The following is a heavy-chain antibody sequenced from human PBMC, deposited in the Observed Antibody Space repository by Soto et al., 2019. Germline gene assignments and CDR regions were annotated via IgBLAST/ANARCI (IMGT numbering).Heavy chain of an antibody. CDR3: ARDRTYSSWYSSDFDY. D-gene: IGHD6-13*01. CDR1: GFTFSSYG. J-gene: IGHJ4*02. Sequence: QVQLVGSGGGVVQPGRSLRLSCAASGFTFSSYGMHWVHLAPGKGLEWVAVIWSDGSNKYYADSVKGRFTISRDNSKNTLYLQVNSLRAEDTAVYYCARDRTYSSWYSSDFDYWGQGTLVTVSS. CDR2: IWSDGSNK. V-gene: IGHV3-33*01.